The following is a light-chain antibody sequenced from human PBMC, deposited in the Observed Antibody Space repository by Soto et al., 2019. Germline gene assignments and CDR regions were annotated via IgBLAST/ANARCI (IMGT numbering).Light chain of an antibody. J-gene: IGLJ1*01. Sequence: QSAPTQPRSESRSPGQSVTISCTGTSSDVGGYNYVSWYQQHPGKAPKLMIYAVNARPSGVPDRFSGSKSGNTASLTISGLQAEDETDYYCCSYAGSYTYVFGTGTKVTLL. CDR2: AVN. CDR1: SSDVGGYNY. V-gene: IGLV2-11*01. CDR3: CSYAGSYTYV.